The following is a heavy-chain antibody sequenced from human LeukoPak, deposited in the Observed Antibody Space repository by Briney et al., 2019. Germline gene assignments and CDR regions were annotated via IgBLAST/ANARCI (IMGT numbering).Heavy chain of an antibody. CDR3: ARGKRSIVATITSGNFRYCSGGSCYRWFDP. V-gene: IGHV4-34*01. Sequence: SETLSLTCAVYGGSFSGYYWSWIRQPPGKGLEWIGEINHSGSTNYNPSLKSRVTISVDTSKNQFSLKLSSGSAADTAVYYCARGKRSIVATITSGNFRYCSGGSCYRWFDPWGQGTLVTVSS. J-gene: IGHJ5*02. CDR1: GGSFSGYY. D-gene: IGHD2-15*01. CDR2: INHSGST.